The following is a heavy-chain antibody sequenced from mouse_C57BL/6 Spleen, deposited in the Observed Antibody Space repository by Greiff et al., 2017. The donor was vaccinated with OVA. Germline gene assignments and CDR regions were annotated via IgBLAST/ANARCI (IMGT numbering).Heavy chain of an antibody. D-gene: IGHD1-1*01. J-gene: IGHJ2*01. CDR2: INPNNGGT. Sequence: EVKLQQSGPELVKPGASVKISCKASGYTFTDYYMNWVKQSHGKSLEWIGDINPNNGGTSYNQKFKGKATLTVDKSSSTAYMELRSLTSEDSAVYYCAREITTVPLDYWGQGTTLTVSS. CDR3: AREITTVPLDY. V-gene: IGHV1-26*01. CDR1: GYTFTDYY.